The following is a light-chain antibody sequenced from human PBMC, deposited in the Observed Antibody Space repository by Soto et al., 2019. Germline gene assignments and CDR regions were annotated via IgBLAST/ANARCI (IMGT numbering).Light chain of an antibody. J-gene: IGKJ2*01. V-gene: IGKV2-24*01. CDR3: MQATPPDT. Sequence: EIVMTQTPLSSPVTLGQPASISCRSSQSLVHNDGNTYLSWLHQRPGQPPRLLIYMISNRFSGVPDRFIGSGAGTDFTLKISRVEAEDVGVYYCMQATPPDTFGQGTKLEI. CDR2: MIS. CDR1: QSLVHNDGNTY.